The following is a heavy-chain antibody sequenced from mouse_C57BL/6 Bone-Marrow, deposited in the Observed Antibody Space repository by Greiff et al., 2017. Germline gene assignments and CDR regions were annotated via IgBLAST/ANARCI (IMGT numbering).Heavy chain of an antibody. D-gene: IGHD1-1*01. CDR1: GYTFTDYY. J-gene: IGHJ2*01. CDR3: ARGFLSFDY. CDR2: FYPGSGNT. Sequence: LVESGPELVKPGASVKISCKASGYTFTDYYINWVKQRPGQGLEWIGWFYPGSGNTKYNEKFKGKATLTVDTSSSTAYMQLSSLTSEDSAVYFCARGFLSFDYWGQGTTLTVSS. V-gene: IGHV1-84*01.